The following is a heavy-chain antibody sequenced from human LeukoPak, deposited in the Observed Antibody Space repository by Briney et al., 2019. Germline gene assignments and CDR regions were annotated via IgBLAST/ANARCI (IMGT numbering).Heavy chain of an antibody. Sequence: SETLSLTCTVSGGSISGYYWSWIRQPPGKGLEWIGYMYYSGSTNCNPSLKSRVTISVDTSKNQFSLRLSSVTAADTAVYYCARRRYTSGQVDSWGQGTLVTVSS. D-gene: IGHD6-19*01. CDR3: ARRRYTSGQVDS. CDR2: MYYSGST. J-gene: IGHJ4*02. V-gene: IGHV4-59*08. CDR1: GGSISGYY.